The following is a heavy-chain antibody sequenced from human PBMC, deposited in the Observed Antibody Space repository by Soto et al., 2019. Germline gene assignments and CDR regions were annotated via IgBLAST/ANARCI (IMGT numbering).Heavy chain of an antibody. J-gene: IGHJ6*02. V-gene: IGHV4-4*02. Sequence: QVQLQESGPGLVKPSETLSLTCAVYGGSISSNKWWSWVRQPPGKGLEWIGEIYHSGSTNYNPSLKRRVTISLDKSKNQFALKLTSVTAADSAVYYCARDDHIVVVPPSLGAMDVWGQGTTVTVSS. CDR3: ARDDHIVVVPPSLGAMDV. D-gene: IGHD2-2*01. CDR1: GGSISSNKW. CDR2: IYHSGST.